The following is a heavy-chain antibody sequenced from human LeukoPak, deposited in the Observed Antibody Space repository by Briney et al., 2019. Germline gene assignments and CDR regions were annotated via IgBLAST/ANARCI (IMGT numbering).Heavy chain of an antibody. Sequence: GGSLRLSCSVSGFTFSAHAMHWVRQAPGKGLEFLSSINSNGDSTYHAESVKGRFTIYRDNSRTTLHLQMRSLRPEDTAVYYCVRSGYSTSSDVDYWGQGTLVTVSS. V-gene: IGHV3-64D*09. CDR2: INSNGDST. D-gene: IGHD6-6*01. J-gene: IGHJ4*02. CDR3: VRSGYSTSSDVDY. CDR1: GFTFSAHA.